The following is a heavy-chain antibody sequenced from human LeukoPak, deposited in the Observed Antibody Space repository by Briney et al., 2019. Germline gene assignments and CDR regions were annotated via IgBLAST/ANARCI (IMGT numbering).Heavy chain of an antibody. J-gene: IGHJ3*02. CDR3: ASPWLLEAFDI. D-gene: IGHD3-22*01. Sequence: SETLSLTCTVSGGSISSYYWSWIRQPAGKGLEWIGRIYTSGSTNYNPSLKSRVTISVDTSKNQFSLKLISVTAADTAVYYCASPWLLEAFDIWGQGTIVTVSS. CDR1: GGSISSYY. CDR2: IYTSGST. V-gene: IGHV4-4*07.